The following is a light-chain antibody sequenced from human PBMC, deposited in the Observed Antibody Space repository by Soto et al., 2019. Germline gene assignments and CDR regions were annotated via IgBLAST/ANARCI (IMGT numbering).Light chain of an antibody. CDR2: GAS. CDR3: QQYGSSPGT. V-gene: IGKV3-20*01. Sequence: EVVLTQSPGTLSLSPGERATLSCRASQTVSSSYLAWYQQKPGHAPRLLIYGASSRATGIPDRFSGRGSGTDFILTISRLEPEDFAVYYWQQYGSSPGTFGQGTKVEIK. CDR1: QTVSSSY. J-gene: IGKJ1*01.